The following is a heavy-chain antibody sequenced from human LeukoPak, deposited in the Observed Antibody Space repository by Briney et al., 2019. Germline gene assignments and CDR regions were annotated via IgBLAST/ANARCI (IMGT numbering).Heavy chain of an antibody. J-gene: IGHJ4*02. CDR3: ARDRVPSVYLDY. V-gene: IGHV1-18*01. Sequence: ASVKVSCKVSGYTLTELSIHWVRQAPGQGLEWMGGISAYNGNTNYAQKLQGRVTMTTDTSTSTAYMELRSLRSDDTAVYYCARDRVPSVYLDYWGQGTLVTVSS. CDR2: ISAYNGNT. D-gene: IGHD3-10*01. CDR1: GYTLTELS.